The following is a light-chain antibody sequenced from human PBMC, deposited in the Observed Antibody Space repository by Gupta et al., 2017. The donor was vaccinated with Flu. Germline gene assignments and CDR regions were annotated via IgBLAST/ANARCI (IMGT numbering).Light chain of an antibody. Sequence: DIQLTQSPSFLSASVGDRVTITCRASQGINHYLAWYQQKPGKAPQLLIYAASILQSGVPLRVGGSGSGTEFTLTISSLQPEDFATYYCQQLNSYPRTFGQGTKVEIK. J-gene: IGKJ1*01. V-gene: IGKV1-9*01. CDR1: QGINHY. CDR2: AAS. CDR3: QQLNSYPRT.